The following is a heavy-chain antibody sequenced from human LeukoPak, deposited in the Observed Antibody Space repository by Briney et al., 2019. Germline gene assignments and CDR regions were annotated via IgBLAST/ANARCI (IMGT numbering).Heavy chain of an antibody. Sequence: GGSLRLSCAGSGFTFSSYAMHRVRPAPGKGLERGAVISYDGGNKYYADSVKGRFTISRDNSKNTLYLQMNSLRAEDSAVYYCARDRSALYYFDYWGQGTLVTVSS. CDR3: ARDRSALYYFDY. J-gene: IGHJ4*02. CDR1: GFTFSSYA. CDR2: ISYDGGNK. V-gene: IGHV3-30*16. D-gene: IGHD1-26*01.